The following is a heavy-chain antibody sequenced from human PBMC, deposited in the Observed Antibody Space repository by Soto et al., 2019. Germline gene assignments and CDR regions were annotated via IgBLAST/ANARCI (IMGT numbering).Heavy chain of an antibody. D-gene: IGHD3-10*01. Sequence: SETLSLTCTVSGGSISSSSYYWGWIRQPPGKGLEWIGSIYYSGSTYYNPSLKSRVTISVDTSKNQFSLKLSSVTAADTAVYYCARLVEFGELYYWGQGTLVTVSS. V-gene: IGHV4-39*01. CDR3: ARLVEFGELYY. CDR1: GGSISSSSYY. CDR2: IYYSGST. J-gene: IGHJ4*02.